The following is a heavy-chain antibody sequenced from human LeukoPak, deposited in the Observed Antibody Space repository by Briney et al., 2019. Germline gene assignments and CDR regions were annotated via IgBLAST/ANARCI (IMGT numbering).Heavy chain of an antibody. CDR2: INTNTGNP. J-gene: IGHJ3*02. V-gene: IGHV7-4-1*02. D-gene: IGHD2-21*01. CDR1: GYTFTGYY. CDR3: SSDGGDDAFDI. Sequence: GASVKVSCKASGYTFTGYYMHWVRQAPGQGLEWMGWINTNTGNPTYAQGFTGRFVFSSDTSVSTAYLQISSLKAEDTAVYYCSSDGGDDAFDIWGQGTMVTVSS.